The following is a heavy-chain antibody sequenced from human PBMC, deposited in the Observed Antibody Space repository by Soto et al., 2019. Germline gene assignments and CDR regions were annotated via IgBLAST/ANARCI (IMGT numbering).Heavy chain of an antibody. J-gene: IGHJ5*02. Sequence: PGESLKISCNASGYSFTRKWISWVRQMPGKGLEWMGRIDPTDSYTNYSPSFQGHVTISVDKSSSTAYVPWSSLKASDTAMSYCATTPPPGWSSFFSWFDPWGQGTLVTVS. V-gene: IGHV5-10-1*01. CDR1: GYSFTRKW. CDR2: IDPTDSYT. CDR3: ATTPPPGWSSFFSWFDP. D-gene: IGHD1-26*01.